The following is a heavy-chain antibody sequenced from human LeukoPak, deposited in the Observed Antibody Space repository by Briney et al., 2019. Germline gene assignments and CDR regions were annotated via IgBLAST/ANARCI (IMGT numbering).Heavy chain of an antibody. J-gene: IGHJ4*02. CDR2: MNPNSGNT. V-gene: IGHV1-8*03. CDR1: GYTFTSYD. D-gene: IGHD2-2*01. CDR3: ARELGYCSSTSCYGLDY. Sequence: ASVKVSCKASGYTFTSYDINWVRQATGQGLEWMGWMNPNSGNTGYAQKFQGRVTITRNTSISTAYMELSSLRSEDTAVYYCARELGYCSSTSCYGLDYWGQGTLVTVSS.